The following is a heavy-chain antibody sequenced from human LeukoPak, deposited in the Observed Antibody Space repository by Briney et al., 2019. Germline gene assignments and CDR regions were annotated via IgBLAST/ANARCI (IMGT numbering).Heavy chain of an antibody. CDR3: ARVRCSSTSCANRFDY. Sequence: PGGSLRLSCAASGFTFSSYWMSWVRQAPGKGLEWVANIKQDGSEKYYVDSVKGRFTISRDNAKNSLYLQMNSLRAEDTAVYYCARVRCSSTSCANRFDYWGQGTLVTVSS. CDR1: GFTFSSYW. J-gene: IGHJ4*02. D-gene: IGHD2-2*01. CDR2: IKQDGSEK. V-gene: IGHV3-7*01.